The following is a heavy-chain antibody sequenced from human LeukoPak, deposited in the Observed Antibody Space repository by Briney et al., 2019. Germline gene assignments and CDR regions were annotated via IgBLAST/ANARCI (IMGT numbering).Heavy chain of an antibody. V-gene: IGHV4-4*07. D-gene: IGHD4/OR15-4a*01. CDR2: IYSSGIT. CDR1: GGSISSHH. Sequence: SETLSLTCIVSGGSISSHHWSWIRQPAGKGLEWIGRIYSSGITKYNPSLRSRVTMSVDTSKNQFSLKLSSVTAADTAVYYCARDVRRRVTAIGYGPNEYHYYMDVWGKGTTVTISS. CDR3: ARDVRRRVTAIGYGPNEYHYYMDV. J-gene: IGHJ6*03.